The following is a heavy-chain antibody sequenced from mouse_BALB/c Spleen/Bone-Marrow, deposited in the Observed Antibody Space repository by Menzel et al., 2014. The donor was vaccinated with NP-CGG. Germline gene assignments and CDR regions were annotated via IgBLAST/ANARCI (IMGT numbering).Heavy chain of an antibody. V-gene: IGHV2-6-1*01. Sequence: VQGVESGPGLVAPSQSLSITCTISGFSLTNHGVHWVRQPPGKGPEWLAVIWSDGGTTYNSALKSRLRITKDNSKSQVFLKMNSLQTDDTAMYYCARDYDCDDGFSYWGQGTLVTVSA. J-gene: IGHJ3*01. D-gene: IGHD2-4*01. CDR3: ARDYDCDDGFSY. CDR1: GFSLTNHG. CDR2: IWSDGGT.